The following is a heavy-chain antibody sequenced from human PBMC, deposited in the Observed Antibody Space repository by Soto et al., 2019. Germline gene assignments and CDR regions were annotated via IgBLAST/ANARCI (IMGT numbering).Heavy chain of an antibody. CDR3: DRGGSGALTAAAGRTNWFDP. CDR1: GFTFDDYA. Sequence: EVQLVESGGGVVQPGRSLRLSCTGSGFTFDDYAMYWVRQRPGAGLEWVAGISWSSGNIAHADSVKGRFTVSRDNDMSSLYLQMNSLRVEDTAMYYCDRGGSGALTAAAGRTNWFDPWGQGTLVIVSS. V-gene: IGHV3-9*01. CDR2: ISWSSGNI. J-gene: IGHJ5*02. D-gene: IGHD6-13*01.